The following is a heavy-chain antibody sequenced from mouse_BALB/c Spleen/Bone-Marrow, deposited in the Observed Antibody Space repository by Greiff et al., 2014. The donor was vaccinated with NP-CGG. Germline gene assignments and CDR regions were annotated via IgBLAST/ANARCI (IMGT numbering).Heavy chain of an antibody. Sequence: EVKLVESGGGLVKPGGSLKLSCAASGFTFSSYAMSWVRQTPEKRLEWVATISSGGRYTYYPDSVRGRFTISGDNAKNTLYLQMSSLRSEDTAMYYCARQGDYRDAMDYWGQGTSVTVSS. V-gene: IGHV5-9-3*01. CDR3: ARQGDYRDAMDY. CDR2: ISSGGRYT. CDR1: GFTFSSYA. J-gene: IGHJ4*01. D-gene: IGHD2-12*01.